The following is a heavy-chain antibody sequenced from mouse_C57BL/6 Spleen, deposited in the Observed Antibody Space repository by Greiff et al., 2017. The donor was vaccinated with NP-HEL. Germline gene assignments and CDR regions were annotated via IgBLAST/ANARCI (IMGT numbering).Heavy chain of an antibody. Sequence: QVQLQQPGAELVRPGTSVKLSCKASGYTFTSYWMHWVKQRPGQGLEWIGVIDPSDSYTNYNQKFKGKATLTVDTSSSTAYMQLSSLTSEDSAVDYCARHAGAMDYWGQGTSVTVSS. CDR3: ARHAGAMDY. J-gene: IGHJ4*01. CDR2: IDPSDSYT. V-gene: IGHV1-59*01. CDR1: GYTFTSYW.